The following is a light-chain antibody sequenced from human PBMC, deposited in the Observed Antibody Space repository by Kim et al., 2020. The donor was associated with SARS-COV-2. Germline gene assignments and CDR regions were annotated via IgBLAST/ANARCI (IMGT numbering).Light chain of an antibody. CDR1: SSNIGADYD. J-gene: IGLJ3*02. V-gene: IGLV1-40*01. CDR3: QSYDSSLSGWV. CDR2: GNN. Sequence: RVTSSGTGSSSNIGADYDVHWYRQLSGTAPKLLIYGNNNRPSGVPDRFSASKSGTSASLAITGLQAEDEGDYYCQSYDSSLSGWVFGGGTQLTVL.